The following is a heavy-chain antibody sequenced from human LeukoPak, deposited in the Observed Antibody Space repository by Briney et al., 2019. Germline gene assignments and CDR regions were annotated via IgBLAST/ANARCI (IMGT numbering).Heavy chain of an antibody. CDR1: GGSISSYY. Sequence: SETLSLTCTVSGGSISSYYWSWIRQPAGKGLEWIGRIYTSGSTNYNPSLKSRVTISVDTSKNQFSLKLSSVTAADTAVYYCARVAGIQLWLGYFDYWGQGTLVTVSS. J-gene: IGHJ4*02. D-gene: IGHD5-18*01. CDR3: ARVAGIQLWLGYFDY. V-gene: IGHV4-4*07. CDR2: IYTSGST.